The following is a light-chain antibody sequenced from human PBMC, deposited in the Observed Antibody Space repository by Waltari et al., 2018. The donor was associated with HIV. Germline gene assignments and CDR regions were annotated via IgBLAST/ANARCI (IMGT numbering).Light chain of an antibody. Sequence: SYELTQSPSVSVSPGQTASLTCSGDQLDHQYIWWYQQKSGQSPVLVIYQDSKRPPGIPERFSGSHSGHTATLTISGTQTVDEADYYCQTWDNNFYVFGSGTKVTVL. J-gene: IGLJ1*01. CDR1: QLDHQY. CDR2: QDS. V-gene: IGLV3-1*01. CDR3: QTWDNNFYV.